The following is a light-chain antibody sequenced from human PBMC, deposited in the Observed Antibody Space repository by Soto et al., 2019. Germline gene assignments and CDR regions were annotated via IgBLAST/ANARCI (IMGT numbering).Light chain of an antibody. CDR2: GIF. CDR3: QHYGGSPRT. J-gene: IGKJ2*01. V-gene: IGKV3-20*01. CDR1: QSVKNDY. Sequence: ETVLTQFPATVYPSPGERATLYCRTAQSVKNDYLAWYQHKPGQAPRLLVYGIFNRATGVPSRFSGSGSGTDFTLTISGLEPEDSAVYYCQHYGGSPRTFGQGTKLEIK.